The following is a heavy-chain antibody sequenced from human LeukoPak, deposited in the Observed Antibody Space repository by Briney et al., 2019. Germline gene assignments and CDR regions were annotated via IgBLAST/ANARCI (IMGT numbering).Heavy chain of an antibody. V-gene: IGHV3-23*01. CDR2: ITGSDGTS. D-gene: IGHD6-19*01. CDR1: GFTFTNYA. CDR3: ATGDKTTGWNS. Sequence: GGSLRLSCVASGFTFTNYAMSWVRQAPGKGLEWVSAITGSDGTSHYADSVKGRFTISRDNSQNTLYLQMDSLRAEDTAVYYCATGDKTTGWNSWGHGTLVTVSP. J-gene: IGHJ5*01.